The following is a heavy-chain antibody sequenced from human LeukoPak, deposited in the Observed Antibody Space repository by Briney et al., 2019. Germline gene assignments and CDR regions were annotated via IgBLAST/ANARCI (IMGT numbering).Heavy chain of an antibody. CDR2: INHSGST. CDR1: GGSFSGYY. D-gene: IGHD5-18*01. CDR3: ARVRRVTGSIFDY. V-gene: IGHV4-34*01. Sequence: SETLSLTCAVYGGSFSGYYWSWIRQPPGKGLEWFGEINHSGSTNYNPSLKSRVTISVDTSKNQFALKLSSVTAADAAVYYCARVRRVTGSIFDYWGQGTLVTVSS. J-gene: IGHJ4*02.